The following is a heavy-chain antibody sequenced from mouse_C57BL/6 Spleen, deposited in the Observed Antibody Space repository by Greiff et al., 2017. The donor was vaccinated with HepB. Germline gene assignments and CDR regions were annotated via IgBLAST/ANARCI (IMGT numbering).Heavy chain of an antibody. CDR2: IYPDDGDT. D-gene: IGHD2-5*01. CDR1: GYAFSSYW. Sequence: QVQLKESGAELVKPGASVKISCKASGYAFSSYWMNWVKQRPGKGLVWIGQIYPDDGDTNYNAKFKGKATLTADTSSNTAYLQLSSLTSEDSAVYFCARSVSNYWYFDVWGTGTTVTVAS. CDR3: ARSVSNYWYFDV. J-gene: IGHJ1*03. V-gene: IGHV1-80*01.